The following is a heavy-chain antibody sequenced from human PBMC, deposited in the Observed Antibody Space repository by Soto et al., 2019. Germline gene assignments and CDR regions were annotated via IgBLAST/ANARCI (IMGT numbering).Heavy chain of an antibody. CDR2: ITTTSTYK. CDR3: AREKCSSTSCNHGMDV. V-gene: IGHV3-21*01. CDR1: AFTFNNFP. D-gene: IGHD2-2*01. Sequence: GGSLRLSCVASAFTFNNFPMHWVRQAPGKGLQWLASITTTSTYKYYADSVKGRFSISRDKAKNSLYLELTNLRSEDTAVYYCAREKCSSTSCNHGMDVWGLRTTVTVSS. J-gene: IGHJ6*02.